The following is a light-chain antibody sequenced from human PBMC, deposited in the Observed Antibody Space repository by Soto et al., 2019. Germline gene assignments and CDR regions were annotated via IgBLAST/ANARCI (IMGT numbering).Light chain of an antibody. CDR2: DAS. V-gene: IGKV1-5*01. CDR3: QQYNSYST. J-gene: IGKJ1*01. CDR1: QSISSW. Sequence: LQSAQSPSTLSASVGDRVTITCRASQSISSWLAWYQQKPGKAPKLLIYDASSLESGVPSRFSGSGSGTEFTLTISSLQPDDFATYYCQQYNSYSTFGQGTKVDNK.